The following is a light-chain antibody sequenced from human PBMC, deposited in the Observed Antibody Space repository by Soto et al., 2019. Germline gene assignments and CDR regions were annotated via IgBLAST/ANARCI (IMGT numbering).Light chain of an antibody. V-gene: IGKV1-33*01. CDR2: DAS. CDR3: QQYHNLRPLFT. CDR1: QDISNY. Sequence: DIQMTQSPSSLSASIGDRVTITCQASQDISNYLNWYQQKPGKAPKLLIYDASNLETGVPSRFSGSGSGTHFIFTISSLQPEDFAIYYCQQYHNLRPLFTFGPGTKVDFK. J-gene: IGKJ3*01.